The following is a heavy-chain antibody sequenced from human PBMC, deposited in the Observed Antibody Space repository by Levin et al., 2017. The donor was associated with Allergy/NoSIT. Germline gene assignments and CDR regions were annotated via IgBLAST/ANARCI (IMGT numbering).Heavy chain of an antibody. CDR2: INPTTGVT. CDR3: ARALQLVRPFDY. CDR1: GYIFTDYY. J-gene: IGHJ4*02. D-gene: IGHD6-6*01. V-gene: IGHV1-2*06. Sequence: GGSLRLSCKASGYIFTDYYIHWVRLVPGQGLEWMGRINPTTGVTNSAKRFKGRLTVTRDTSISTAFLELSSLRSDDTAVYYCARALQLVRPFDYWGQGALVTVSS.